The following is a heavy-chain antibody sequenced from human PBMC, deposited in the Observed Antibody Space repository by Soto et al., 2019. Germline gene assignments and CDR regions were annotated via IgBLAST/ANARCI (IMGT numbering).Heavy chain of an antibody. D-gene: IGHD4-17*01. Sequence: SETLSLTCTVSGGSISSYYWSWIRQPPGKGLEWIGYIYYSGSTNYNPSLKSRVTISVDTSKNQFSLKLSSVTAADTAVYYCARVTPPPATVTTPAWFDPWGQGTLVTVSS. V-gene: IGHV4-59*01. J-gene: IGHJ5*02. CDR3: ARVTPPPATVTTPAWFDP. CDR2: IYYSGST. CDR1: GGSISSYY.